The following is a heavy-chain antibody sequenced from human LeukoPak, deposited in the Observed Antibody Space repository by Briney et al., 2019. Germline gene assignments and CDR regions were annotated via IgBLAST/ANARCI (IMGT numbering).Heavy chain of an antibody. V-gene: IGHV3-7*01. CDR1: GFTFSSYW. Sequence: PGGSLRLSCAASGFTFSSYWMSWVRQAPGKGLEWVANIKQDGSEKYYVDSVKGRSTISRDNAKNSLYLQMNSLRAEDTAVYYCARVIGSGYWDYYYYYMDVWGKGTTVTVSS. D-gene: IGHD3-22*01. CDR3: ARVIGSGYWDYYYYYMDV. CDR2: IKQDGSEK. J-gene: IGHJ6*03.